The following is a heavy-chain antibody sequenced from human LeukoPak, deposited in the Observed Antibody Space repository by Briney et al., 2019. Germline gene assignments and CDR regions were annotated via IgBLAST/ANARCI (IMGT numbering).Heavy chain of an antibody. D-gene: IGHD4-17*01. CDR3: ARSTYDYEDY. CDR2: IYYSGGT. J-gene: IGHJ4*02. V-gene: IGHV4-59*01. CDR1: GGSISSYY. Sequence: PSETLSLTCTVSGGSISSYYWSWIRQPPGKGLEWIGYIYYSGGTNYNPSLKSRVTISVDTSKNQFSLKLSSVTAADTAVYYCARSTYDYEDYWGQGTLVTVSS.